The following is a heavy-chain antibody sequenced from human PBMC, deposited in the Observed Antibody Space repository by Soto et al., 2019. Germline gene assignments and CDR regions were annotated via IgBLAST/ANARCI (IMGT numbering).Heavy chain of an antibody. CDR3: AGGYYYYAMDV. J-gene: IGHJ6*02. CDR2: VSYRGST. CDR1: DGSISSTNYY. Sequence: SETLSLTCTVSDGSISSTNYYWGWIRQPPGKGLEWIASVSYRGSTYYNSSLKSRIIISGDTSKNNFSLKLSSVTAADTAVYYCAGGYYYYAMDVWGRGPTVTVS. V-gene: IGHV4-39*01. D-gene: IGHD3-16*01.